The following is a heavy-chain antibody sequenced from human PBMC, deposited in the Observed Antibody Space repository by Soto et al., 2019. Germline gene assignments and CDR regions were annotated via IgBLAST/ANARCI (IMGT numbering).Heavy chain of an antibody. Sequence: SVKVSCKASGGTFSSYTISWVRQAPGQGLEWMGRIIPILGIANYAQKFQGRVTITADKSTSTAYMELSSLRSEDTAVYYCARAAAGTGGFDYWGQGTLVTVSS. V-gene: IGHV1-69*02. CDR1: GGTFSSYT. CDR2: IIPILGIA. D-gene: IGHD6-13*01. CDR3: ARAAAGTGGFDY. J-gene: IGHJ4*02.